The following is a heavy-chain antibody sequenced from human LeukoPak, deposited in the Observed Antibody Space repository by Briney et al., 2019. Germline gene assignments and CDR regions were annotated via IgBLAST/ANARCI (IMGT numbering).Heavy chain of an antibody. V-gene: IGHV1-3*01. J-gene: IGHJ4*02. CDR1: GYTFTSYA. D-gene: IGHD1-26*01. CDR2: ISAGNGNT. Sequence: ASVKVSCKASGYTFTSYAIHWVRQAPGQRLEWMGWISAGNGNTKYSQNFQGRVTFISNTSATTAFMELSSLRSEDAAVYYCARDSGSGSNDYWGQGTLVTVST. CDR3: ARDSGSGSNDY.